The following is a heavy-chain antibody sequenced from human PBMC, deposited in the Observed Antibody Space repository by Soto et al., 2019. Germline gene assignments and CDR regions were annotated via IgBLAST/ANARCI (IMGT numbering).Heavy chain of an antibody. D-gene: IGHD2-15*01. CDR1: GFTFSSYA. J-gene: IGHJ6*02. CDR2: IWYDGSNK. V-gene: IGHV3-33*08. Sequence: GGSLRLSCAASGFTFSSYAMSWVRQAPGKGLEWVAVIWYDGSNKYYADSVKGRFTISRDNSKNTLYLQMNSLRAEDTAVYYCARDIVVSVVTSFLGMDVWGQGTTVTVSS. CDR3: ARDIVVSVVTSFLGMDV.